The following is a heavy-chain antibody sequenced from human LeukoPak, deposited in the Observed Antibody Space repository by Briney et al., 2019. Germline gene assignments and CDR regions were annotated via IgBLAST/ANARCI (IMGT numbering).Heavy chain of an antibody. CDR2: TYYSGTT. CDR1: GGSISHYY. D-gene: IGHD4/OR15-4a*01. V-gene: IGHV4-59*01. J-gene: IGHJ6*02. CDR3: AREDPRTKVPEGMDV. Sequence: SETLSLTCTVSGGSISHYYWSWIRQPPGKGLEWIGYTYYSGTTNYNPSLKSRVTISVDTSKTQFSMKLNSVTAADTAVYYCAREDPRTKVPEGMDVWGQGTTVTVSS.